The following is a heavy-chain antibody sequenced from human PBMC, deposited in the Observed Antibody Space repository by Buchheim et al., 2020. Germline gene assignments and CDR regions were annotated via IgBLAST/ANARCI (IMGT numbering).Heavy chain of an antibody. CDR1: GYTFTNYH. Sequence: QVQLVRSGAEVTKPGASVKASCKASGYTFTNYHMHWVRQAPGQGLEWMAIINPSSGRTRYAQKFQGRVTVTRDTSTSTVDMELSSLSSEDTAVYYCARDNSDWSSDYWGPG. D-gene: IGHD6-19*01. CDR2: INPSSGRT. V-gene: IGHV1-46*01. J-gene: IGHJ4*02. CDR3: ARDNSDWSSDY.